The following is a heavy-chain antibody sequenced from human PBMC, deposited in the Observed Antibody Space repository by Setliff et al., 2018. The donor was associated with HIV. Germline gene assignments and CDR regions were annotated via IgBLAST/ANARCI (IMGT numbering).Heavy chain of an antibody. CDR2: ITGSGSTT. D-gene: IGHD6-13*01. J-gene: IGHJ6*02. CDR3: ARDCRVGWVFTYGMDV. V-gene: IGHV3-23*01. Sequence: GGSLRLSCAASGFTYRTFALAWVRQAPGKGLEWVSAITGSGSTTLYADSVKGRFTISRDNSNNTLFLQMNSLRPEDTAVYYCARDCRVGWVFTYGMDVWGQGTLVTVSS. CDR1: GFTYRTFA.